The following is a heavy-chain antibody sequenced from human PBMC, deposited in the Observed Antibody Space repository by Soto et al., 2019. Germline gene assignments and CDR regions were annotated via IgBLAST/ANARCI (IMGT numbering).Heavy chain of an antibody. J-gene: IGHJ3*02. Sequence: GGSLRLSCAASGFTVSSNYMSWVRQAPGKGLEWVSVIYSGGSTYYADSVKGRFTISRDNSKNTLYLQMNSLRAEDTAVYYCARYCSGGSCYLLFAFDIWGQGTMVTVSS. V-gene: IGHV3-66*01. CDR3: ARYCSGGSCYLLFAFDI. D-gene: IGHD2-15*01. CDR2: IYSGGST. CDR1: GFTVSSNY.